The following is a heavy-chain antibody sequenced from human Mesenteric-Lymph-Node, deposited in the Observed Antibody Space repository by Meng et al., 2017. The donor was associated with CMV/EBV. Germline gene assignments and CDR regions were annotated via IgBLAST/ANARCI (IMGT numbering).Heavy chain of an antibody. V-gene: IGHV1-2*02. Sequence: ASVKVSCKASGYSFTDYYIHWVRQAPGQGLEWMGWISPNNGGTNYAQKFQGRVTMTRDTSISTAYMELSRLRSDDTAVYYCAREFYYDSQGAFDIWGQGTMVTVSS. J-gene: IGHJ3*02. CDR3: AREFYYDSQGAFDI. CDR1: GYSFTDYY. D-gene: IGHD3-22*01. CDR2: ISPNNGGT.